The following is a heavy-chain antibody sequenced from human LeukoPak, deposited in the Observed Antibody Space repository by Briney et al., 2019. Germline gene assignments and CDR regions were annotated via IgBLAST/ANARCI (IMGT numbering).Heavy chain of an antibody. V-gene: IGHV1-2*02. D-gene: IGHD3-3*01. Sequence: ASVKVSCKASGYTFTGYYIHWVRQAPGQGLEWMGWINTNSGGTNYAQKFQGRVTMTRDTSISTAYMELNRLRSDTTAVYYCASGVWSGYYTGAYWGQGTLVTVSS. CDR1: GYTFTGYY. CDR2: INTNSGGT. CDR3: ASGVWSGYYTGAY. J-gene: IGHJ4*02.